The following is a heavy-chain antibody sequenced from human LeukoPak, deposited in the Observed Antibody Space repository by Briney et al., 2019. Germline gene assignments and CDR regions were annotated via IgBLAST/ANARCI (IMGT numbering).Heavy chain of an antibody. J-gene: IGHJ5*02. Sequence: AGGSLRLSCAASKFTFSSYWMSWVRQAPGKGLEWVANIKQDGSLQFYMDSLKGRFSVSRDNAKNSLYLQMNGLRVEDTAVYYCTRLQIAVAGPNWFDPWGQGTLVTVSS. D-gene: IGHD6-19*01. CDR3: TRLQIAVAGPNWFDP. V-gene: IGHV3-7*01. CDR1: KFTFSSYW. CDR2: IKQDGSLQ.